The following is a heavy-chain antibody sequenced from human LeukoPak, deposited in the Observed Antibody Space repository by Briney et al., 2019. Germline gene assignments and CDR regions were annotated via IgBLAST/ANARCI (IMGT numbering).Heavy chain of an antibody. Sequence: SETLSLTCAVYGGSFSGYYWSWIRQPPGKGLEWIGEINHSGSTNYNPSLKSRVTILVDTSKNQFSLKLSSVTAADTAVYYCARIGVARGYYYYGMDVWGQGTTVTVSS. D-gene: IGHD2-21*01. V-gene: IGHV4-34*01. CDR3: ARIGVARGYYYYGMDV. CDR1: GGSFSGYY. CDR2: INHSGST. J-gene: IGHJ6*02.